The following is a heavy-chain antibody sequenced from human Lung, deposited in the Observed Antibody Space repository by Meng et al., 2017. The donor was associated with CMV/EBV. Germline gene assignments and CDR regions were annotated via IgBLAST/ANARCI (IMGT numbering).Heavy chain of an antibody. J-gene: IGHJ4*02. CDR3: ARALDTAMVTFDY. CDR1: GGSISSGDYY. D-gene: IGHD5-18*01. CDR2: IYYSGST. V-gene: IGHV4-30-4*08. Sequence: QVQLQEQGPGLVKPSQTLSLTCTVSGGSISSGDYYWSWIRQPPGKGLEWIGYIYYSGSTYSNPSLKSRVTISVDTSKNQFSLKLSSVTAADTAVYYCARALDTAMVTFDYWGQGTLVTVSS.